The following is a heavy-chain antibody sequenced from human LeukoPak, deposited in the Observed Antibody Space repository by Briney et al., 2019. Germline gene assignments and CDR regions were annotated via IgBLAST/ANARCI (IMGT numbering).Heavy chain of an antibody. V-gene: IGHV3-48*01. CDR2: ISSSSSTI. Sequence: GGSLRLSCAASGFTFSSYSMNWVRQAPGKGLEWVSYISSSSSTIYYADSVKGRFTISRDNAKNSLYLQMNSLRAEDTAAYYCARDRMATIYYFDYWGQGTLVTVSS. CDR1: GFTFSSYS. CDR3: ARDRMATIYYFDY. D-gene: IGHD5-24*01. J-gene: IGHJ4*02.